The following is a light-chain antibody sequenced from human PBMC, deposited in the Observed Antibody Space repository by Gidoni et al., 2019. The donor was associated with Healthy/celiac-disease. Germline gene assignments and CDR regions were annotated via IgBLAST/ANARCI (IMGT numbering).Light chain of an antibody. CDR3: SSYTSSSTLYV. J-gene: IGLJ1*01. CDR1: SSDVGGYTY. V-gene: IGLV2-14*01. CDR2: DVR. Sequence: QSALTQPASVSGSPGQSITISCTGTSSDVGGYTYVSWYQQHPGKATKLMIYDVRNGPSGVSNRFSGSYSGNTASLTISGLQAEDEADYYCSSYTSSSTLYVFGTGTKVTVL.